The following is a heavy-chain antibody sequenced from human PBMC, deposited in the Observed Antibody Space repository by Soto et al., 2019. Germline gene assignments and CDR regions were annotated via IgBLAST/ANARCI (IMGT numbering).Heavy chain of an antibody. CDR3: ARGGDCSKTSCYWARLYYGLDV. CDR1: GFTFSSYD. V-gene: IGHV3-13*01. Sequence: EEQLVESGGNLVQPGGSLRLSCAASGFTFSSYDMHWVRQATGKGLEWVSAIGTAGDTYYSGSVKGRFSVSRENVKNSLYHQMNSLRAGDTAVYYCARGGDCSKTSCYWARLYYGLDVWGQGTTVTVSS. CDR2: IGTAGDT. J-gene: IGHJ6*02. D-gene: IGHD2-2*01.